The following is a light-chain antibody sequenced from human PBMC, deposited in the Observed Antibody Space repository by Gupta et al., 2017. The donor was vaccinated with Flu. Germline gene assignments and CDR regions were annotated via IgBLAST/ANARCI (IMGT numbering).Light chain of an antibody. CDR1: HKIRSGY. J-gene: IGKJ1*01. Sequence: LLLSPGERSAPSFGARHKIRSGYLDWYQQKPGQGPSLLMCGASSWASGVPDRFSGSGSGAEFTLTIRRLEPEDFAVYYCQQDYLSPRTFGQGTKVEVK. CDR2: GAS. V-gene: IGKV3-20*01. CDR3: QQDYLSPRT.